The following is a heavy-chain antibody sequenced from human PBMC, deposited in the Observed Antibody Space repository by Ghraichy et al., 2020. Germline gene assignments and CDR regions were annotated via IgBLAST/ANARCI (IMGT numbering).Heavy chain of an antibody. CDR2: INHSGST. CDR3: ARGDWGLHAFDI. D-gene: IGHD7-27*01. CDR1: GGSFSGYY. V-gene: IGHV4-34*01. Sequence: SETLSLTCAVYGGSFSGYYWSWIRQPPGKGLEWIGEINHSGSTNYNPSLKSRVTISVDTSKNQFSLKLSSVTAADTAVYYCARGDWGLHAFDIWGQGTMVTVSS. J-gene: IGHJ3*02.